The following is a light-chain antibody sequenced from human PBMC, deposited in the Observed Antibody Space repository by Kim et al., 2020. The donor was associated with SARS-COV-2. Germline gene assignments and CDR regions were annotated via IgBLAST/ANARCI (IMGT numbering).Light chain of an antibody. CDR2: GAS. CDR1: QSVSSSC. Sequence: SPGERATLSCRASQSVSSSCLAWYQQKPGQAPRLLIYGASSRATGIPDRFSGSGSGTDFTLTISRLEPKDFAVYYCQQYGSSSWTFGQGTKVDIK. CDR3: QQYGSSSWT. J-gene: IGKJ1*01. V-gene: IGKV3-20*01.